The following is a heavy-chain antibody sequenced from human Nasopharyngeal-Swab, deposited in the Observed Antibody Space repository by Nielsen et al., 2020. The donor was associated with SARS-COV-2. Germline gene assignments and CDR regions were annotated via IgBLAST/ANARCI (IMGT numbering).Heavy chain of an antibody. J-gene: IGHJ4*02. Sequence: GGSLRLSCAASGFTFSSYGMHWVRQAPGKGLEWVANIKQDGSEKYYVDSVKGRFTISRDNAKNSLYLQMNSLRAEDTAVYYCANSGIAVAGTMYWGQGTLVTVSS. CDR3: ANSGIAVAGTMY. CDR2: IKQDGSEK. V-gene: IGHV3-7*01. CDR1: GFTFSSYG. D-gene: IGHD6-19*01.